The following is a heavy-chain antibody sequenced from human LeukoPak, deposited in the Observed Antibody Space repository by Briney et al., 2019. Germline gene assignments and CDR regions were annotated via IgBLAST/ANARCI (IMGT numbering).Heavy chain of an antibody. D-gene: IGHD3-16*01. J-gene: IGHJ3*02. CDR3: ARAHTMLCEFDAFYI. CDR1: GFTFSGSW. V-gene: IGHV3-74*01. Sequence: GGSLRLSCAASGFTFSGSWMHWVRQAPGKGLGWVSRINSDGSDTTYADSVKGRFTISRDNAKSTLYLQMISLRADDTAVYYCARAHTMLCEFDAFYIWGRGTKVTVSS. CDR2: INSDGSDT.